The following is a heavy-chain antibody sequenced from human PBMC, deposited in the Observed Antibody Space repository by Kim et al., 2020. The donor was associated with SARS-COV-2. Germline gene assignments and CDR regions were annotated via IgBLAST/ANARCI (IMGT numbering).Heavy chain of an antibody. Sequence: GGSLRLSCTASGFTFSDYYMTWNRQAPGKGLEWISYISSSDNTIYYADSVKGRFTISRDNAKNSLYLQMNSLRAEDTAIYYCASSSHRGFGFYFDYWGQGTLVTVSS. CDR1: GFTFSDYY. D-gene: IGHD3-10*01. J-gene: IGHJ4*02. V-gene: IGHV3-11*01. CDR3: ASSSHRGFGFYFDY. CDR2: ISSSDNTI.